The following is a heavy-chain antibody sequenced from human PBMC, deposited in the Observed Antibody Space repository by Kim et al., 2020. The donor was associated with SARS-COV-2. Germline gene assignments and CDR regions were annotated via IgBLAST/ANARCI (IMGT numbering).Heavy chain of an antibody. V-gene: IGHV3-9*01. CDR3: AKDIFPHYYGSGSYEYY. D-gene: IGHD3-10*01. Sequence: GGYLRLSCAASGFTFDDYAMHWVRQAPGKGLEWVSGISWNSGSIGYADSVKGRFTISRDNAKNSLYLQMNSLRAEDTALYYCAKDIFPHYYGSGSYEYY. CDR1: GFTFDDYA. J-gene: IGHJ6*01. CDR2: ISWNSGSI.